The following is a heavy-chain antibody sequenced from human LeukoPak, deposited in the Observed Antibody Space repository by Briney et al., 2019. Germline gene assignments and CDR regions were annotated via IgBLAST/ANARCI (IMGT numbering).Heavy chain of an antibody. CDR3: VRGSIVGTRLAFAP. D-gene: IGHD1-26*01. J-gene: IGHJ5*02. CDR2: IKQDGSEK. V-gene: IGHV3-7*01. Sequence: PGGSLRLSCAASGFIFSSYWMSSVRQAPGKGLEWVANIKQDGSEKNYVDSAKGRFTTSRDNARKSLYLQMNSLRAEDTAVYYCVRGSIVGTRLAFAPWGQGTRVTVSS. CDR1: GFIFSSYW.